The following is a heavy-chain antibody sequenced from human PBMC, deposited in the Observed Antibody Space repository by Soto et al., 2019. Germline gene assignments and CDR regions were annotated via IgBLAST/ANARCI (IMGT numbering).Heavy chain of an antibody. CDR2: IYYSGST. CDR1: GGSISSGGYY. Sequence: SETLSLTCTVSGGSISSGGYYWSWIRQHPGKGLEWIGYIYYSGSTYYNPSLKSRVTISVDTSKNQFSLKLSSVTAADTAVYYCATVGTVVTPAQRDDAFDIWGEGTVVTVSS. D-gene: IGHD2-21*02. V-gene: IGHV4-31*03. J-gene: IGHJ3*02. CDR3: ATVGTVVTPAQRDDAFDI.